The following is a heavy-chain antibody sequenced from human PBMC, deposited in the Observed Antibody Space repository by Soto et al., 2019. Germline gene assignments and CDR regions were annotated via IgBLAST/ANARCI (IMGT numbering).Heavy chain of an antibody. J-gene: IGHJ6*02. Sequence: ASVKVSCKASGYTFTSYYMHWVRQAPGQGLEWMGIFIPSGGSTTYAQKFQGRVTMTRDTSTSTVYLELCSLRSEDTAVYYCARYGFCSTSRYEEGYYYYYGMDVWGQGTTVTVSS. CDR3: ARYGFCSTSRYEEGYYYYYGMDV. CDR2: FIPSGGST. CDR1: GYTFTSYY. D-gene: IGHD2-2*01. V-gene: IGHV1-46*03.